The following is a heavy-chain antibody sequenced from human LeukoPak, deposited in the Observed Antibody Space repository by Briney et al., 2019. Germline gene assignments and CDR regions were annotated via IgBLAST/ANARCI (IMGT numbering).Heavy chain of an antibody. Sequence: GGSLKLSCAASGFDFSGFYMHCVRQASGRGLEWVGLIRSKPSGYTTVYAASVKGRFTITRDDSKNTAYLQMNSLRAEDTAVYYCTRQDCSGGTCSYVDSWGQGTLVTVSS. CDR1: GFDFSGFY. CDR3: TRQDCSGGTCSYVDS. J-gene: IGHJ4*02. CDR2: IRSKPSGYTT. V-gene: IGHV3-73*01. D-gene: IGHD2-15*01.